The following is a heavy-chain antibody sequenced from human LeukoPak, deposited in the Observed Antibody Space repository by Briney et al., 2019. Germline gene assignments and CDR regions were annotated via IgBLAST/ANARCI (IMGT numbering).Heavy chain of an antibody. CDR2: ISYDGSNK. Sequence: GSLRLSCAASGFTFSSYAMHWVRQAPGKGLEWVAVISYDGSNKYYADSVKGRFTFSRDNSKNTLYLQMNSLRAEDTAVYYCARDGRMGEAAAGVCDYWGQGTLVTVSS. CDR3: ARDGRMGEAAAGVCDY. CDR1: GFTFSSYA. D-gene: IGHD6-13*01. J-gene: IGHJ4*02. V-gene: IGHV3-30*04.